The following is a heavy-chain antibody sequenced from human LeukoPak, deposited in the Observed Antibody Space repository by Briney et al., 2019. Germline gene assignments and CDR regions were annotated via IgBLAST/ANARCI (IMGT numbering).Heavy chain of an antibody. CDR1: GFTFSSYA. CDR2: ISGSGGST. D-gene: IGHD5-18*01. CDR3: AKGGYRSGSPLYFFDY. Sequence: GGSLRLSCAASGFTFSSYAMSWVRQAPGKGLEWVSAISGSGGSTYYADSVKGRFTISRDTSKNTLYLQMTSLRAEDTAVYYCAKGGYRSGSPLYFFDYWGQGTLVTVSS. J-gene: IGHJ4*02. V-gene: IGHV3-23*01.